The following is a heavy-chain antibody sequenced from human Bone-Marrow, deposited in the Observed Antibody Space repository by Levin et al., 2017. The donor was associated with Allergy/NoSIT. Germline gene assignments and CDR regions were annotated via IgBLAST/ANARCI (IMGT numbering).Heavy chain of an antibody. CDR3: ARDLGGYYYGSGSYSYYFDY. Sequence: SCAASGFTFSSYAMHWVRQAPGKGLEWGAVISYDGSNKYYADSVKGRFTIFRDNSKNTLYLQMNSLRAEDTAVYYCARDLGGYYYGSGSYSYYFDYWGQGTLVTVSS. V-gene: IGHV3-30-3*01. D-gene: IGHD3-10*01. J-gene: IGHJ4*02. CDR2: ISYDGSNK. CDR1: GFTFSSYA.